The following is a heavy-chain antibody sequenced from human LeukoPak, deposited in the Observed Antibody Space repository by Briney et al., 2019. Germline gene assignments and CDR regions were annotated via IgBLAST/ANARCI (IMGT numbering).Heavy chain of an antibody. CDR3: AKGYYYDSSGYYYFDY. J-gene: IGHJ4*02. D-gene: IGHD3-22*01. Sequence: ASVKVSCKASGYTFTGYYMHWVRQAPGQGLEWMGWINPNSGGTNYAQKFQGRVTMTRDTSISTAYMELSRLRSDDTAVYYCAKGYYYDSSGYYYFDYWGQGTLVTVSS. V-gene: IGHV1-2*02. CDR2: INPNSGGT. CDR1: GYTFTGYY.